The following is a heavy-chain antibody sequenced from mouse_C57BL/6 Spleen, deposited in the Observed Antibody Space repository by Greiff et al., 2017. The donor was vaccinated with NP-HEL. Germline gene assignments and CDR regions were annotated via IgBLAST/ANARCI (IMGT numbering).Heavy chain of an antibody. Sequence: EVKLMESGGGLVKPGGSLKLSCAASGFTFSSYAMSWVRQTPEKRLEWVATISDGGSYTYYPDNVKGRFTISRDNAKNNLYLQMSHLKSEDTAMYYGARGAYYGNPDWYFDVWGTGTTVTVSS. J-gene: IGHJ1*03. V-gene: IGHV5-4*03. CDR1: GFTFSSYA. D-gene: IGHD2-10*01. CDR2: ISDGGSYT. CDR3: ARGAYYGNPDWYFDV.